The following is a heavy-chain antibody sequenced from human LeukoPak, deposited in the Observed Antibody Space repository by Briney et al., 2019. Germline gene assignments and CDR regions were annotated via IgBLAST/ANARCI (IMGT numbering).Heavy chain of an antibody. CDR2: INHSGST. CDR1: GGSFSGYY. D-gene: IGHD3-22*01. Sequence: SETLSLTCAVYGGSFSGYYWSWIRQPPGKGLEWIGEINHSGSTNYNPSLKSRVTISVDTSKNQFSLKLSSVTAADTAVYYCARAPTMIVVAYYYYGMDVWGQGTTATVSS. V-gene: IGHV4-34*01. J-gene: IGHJ6*02. CDR3: ARAPTMIVVAYYYYGMDV.